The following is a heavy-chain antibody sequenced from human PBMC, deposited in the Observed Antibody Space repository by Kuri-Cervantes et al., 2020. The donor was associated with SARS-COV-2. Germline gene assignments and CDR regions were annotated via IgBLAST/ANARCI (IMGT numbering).Heavy chain of an antibody. CDR3: ARQGFSKGGYFDY. J-gene: IGHJ4*02. CDR2: IYYSGST. Sequence: GSLRLSCTVAGGSISSGDYYWGWIRQPPGKGLEWIGSIYYSGSTYYNPSLKSRVTISVDTSKNQFSLKLSSVTAADTAVYYCARQGFSKGGYFDYWGQGTLVTVSS. V-gene: IGHV4-39*01. D-gene: IGHD3-3*01. CDR1: GGSISSGDYY.